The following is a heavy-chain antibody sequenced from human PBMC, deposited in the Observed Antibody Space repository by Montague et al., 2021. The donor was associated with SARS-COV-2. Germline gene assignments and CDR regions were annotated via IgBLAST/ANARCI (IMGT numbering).Heavy chain of an antibody. Sequence: TLSLTCTVSGGSISSGSYYWSWIRQPAGKGLEWIGRIYTSGSTNSPPSLKSPVTISVDTTKNQFSLKLSSVTAADTAVYYCAREGGITIFGVVIHYYFDYWGQGTLVTVSS. CDR3: AREGGITIFGVVIHYYFDY. J-gene: IGHJ4*02. CDR2: IYTSGST. V-gene: IGHV4-61*02. D-gene: IGHD3-3*01. CDR1: GGSISSGSYY.